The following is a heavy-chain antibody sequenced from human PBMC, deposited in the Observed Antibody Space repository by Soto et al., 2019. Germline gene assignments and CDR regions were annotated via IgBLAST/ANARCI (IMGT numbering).Heavy chain of an antibody. V-gene: IGHV3-30*03. CDR3: ARDYARGWCQF. J-gene: IGHJ4*02. D-gene: IGHD2-8*02. CDR2: ISFDGDK. Sequence: GGSLRLSCTASGFSFSNSGIQWVRQTPGKGLEWVALISFDGDKYYVDSVKGRFTISRDNPTNTVYLQMNRLRPEDTGVYYCARDYARGWCQFWGQGTLVTVSS. CDR1: GFSFSNSG.